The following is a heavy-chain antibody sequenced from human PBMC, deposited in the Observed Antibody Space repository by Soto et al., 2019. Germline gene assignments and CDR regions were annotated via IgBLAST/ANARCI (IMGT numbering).Heavy chain of an antibody. V-gene: IGHV4-30-4*01. J-gene: IGHJ6*02. Sequence: SETLSLTCPVSGGSISSGDYYWSWIRQPPGKGLEWIGYIYYSGSTYYNPSLKSRVTISVDTSKNQFSLKLSSVTAADTAVYYCAWGTYCSGGSCPSRYYYGMDVWGQGTTVTVSS. CDR1: GGSISSGDYY. CDR3: AWGTYCSGGSCPSRYYYGMDV. D-gene: IGHD2-15*01. CDR2: IYYSGST.